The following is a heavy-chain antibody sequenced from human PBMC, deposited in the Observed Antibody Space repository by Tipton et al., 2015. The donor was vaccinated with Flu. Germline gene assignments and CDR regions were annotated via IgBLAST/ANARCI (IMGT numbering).Heavy chain of an antibody. D-gene: IGHD1-7*01. V-gene: IGHV3-33*08. CDR1: GFIFSDHG. J-gene: IGHJ6*02. Sequence: QVQLVQSGGGAVQPGRSLRLSCEASGFIFSDHGMHWVRQAPGKGLEWMAVIWYDGSNKNYADSVKGRFSISRDNPKNTLFLQMNNLGAEDTAVYYCVRDGELELGYGLDVWGQGTTVTVSS. CDR3: VRDGELELGYGLDV. CDR2: IWYDGSNK.